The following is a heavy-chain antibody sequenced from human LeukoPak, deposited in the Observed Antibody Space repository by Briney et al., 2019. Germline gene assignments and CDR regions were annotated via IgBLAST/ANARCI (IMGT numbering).Heavy chain of an antibody. CDR1: GFTFSSYW. Sequence: GGSLRLSCAASGFTFSSYWMSWVRQAPGKGLEWVANIKQDGSEKYYVDSVKGRFTISRDNAKNSLYLQMNSLRAEDTAVYYCARDPGYYYYYYMDVWGKGTTVTVSS. CDR3: ARDPGYYYYYYMDV. V-gene: IGHV3-7*01. CDR2: IKQDGSEK. J-gene: IGHJ6*03.